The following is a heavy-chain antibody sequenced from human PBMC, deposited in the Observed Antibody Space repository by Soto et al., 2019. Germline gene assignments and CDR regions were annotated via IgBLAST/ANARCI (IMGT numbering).Heavy chain of an antibody. V-gene: IGHV3-33*01. CDR3: ARDKGTQRYSGYDWAFDY. CDR2: IWYDGSNK. CDR1: GFTFSSYG. J-gene: IGHJ4*02. D-gene: IGHD5-12*01. Sequence: QVQLVESGGGVVQPGRSLRLSCAASGFTFSSYGMHWVRQAPGKGLEWVAVIWYDGSNKYYADSVKGRFTISRDNSKNTLYLQMNSLRAEDTAVYYCARDKGTQRYSGYDWAFDYWGQGTLVTVSS.